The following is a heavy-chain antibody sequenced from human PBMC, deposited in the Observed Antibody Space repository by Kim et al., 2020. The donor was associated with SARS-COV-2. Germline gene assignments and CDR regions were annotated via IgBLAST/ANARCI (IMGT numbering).Heavy chain of an antibody. CDR2: ISTSASTI. CDR1: GFTFSSYE. J-gene: IGHJ4*02. V-gene: IGHV3-48*03. D-gene: IGHD1-26*01. Sequence: GGSLRLSCAASGFTFSSYEMNWVRQAPGKGLEWVSYISTSASTIYYADSVKGRFTIPRDNAKNSLYLQMNSLRAEDTAVYYCARGKSGSYFDYWGQGTLVTVSS. CDR3: ARGKSGSYFDY.